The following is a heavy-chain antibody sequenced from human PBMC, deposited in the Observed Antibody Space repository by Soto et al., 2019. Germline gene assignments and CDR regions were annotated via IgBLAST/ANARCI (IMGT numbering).Heavy chain of an antibody. CDR2: IYYSGST. V-gene: IGHV4-59*01. Sequence: SETLSLTCTVSGGSISSYYWSWIRQPPGKGLEWIGYIYYSGSTNYNPSLKSRVTISVDTSKNQFSLKLSSVTAADTAVYYCARDQQQLVEGLYYYYYGMDVWGQGTTFTVS. CDR1: GGSISSYY. J-gene: IGHJ6*02. CDR3: ARDQQQLVEGLYYYYYGMDV. D-gene: IGHD6-6*01.